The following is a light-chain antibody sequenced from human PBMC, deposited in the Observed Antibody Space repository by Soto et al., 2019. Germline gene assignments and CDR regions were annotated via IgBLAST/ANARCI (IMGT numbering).Light chain of an antibody. CDR3: QQLNSYPPYT. Sequence: DIQLTQSPSFLSASVGDRVTITCRASQGISSYLAWYQQKPGKAPKLLIYGASTSQSGVPSRFSGSVSGTEFALSVSSLQPEDFATYYCQQLNSYPPYTFGQGTKLEIK. CDR1: QGISSY. CDR2: GAS. V-gene: IGKV1-9*01. J-gene: IGKJ2*01.